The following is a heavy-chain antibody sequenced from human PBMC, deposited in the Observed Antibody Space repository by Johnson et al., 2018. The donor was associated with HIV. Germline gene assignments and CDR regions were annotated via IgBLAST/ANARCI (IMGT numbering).Heavy chain of an antibody. D-gene: IGHD6-19*01. Sequence: QVQLVESGGGLVQPGGSLRLSCAASGFTFSSYAMHWVRQAPGKGLEWVAVISYDGSNKYYADSVKGRFTISRDNSKNSLYLQMNSLRAEDTAVYYCASRSEQWLGAFDIWGQGTMVTVSS. CDR3: ASRSEQWLGAFDI. CDR2: ISYDGSNK. CDR1: GFTFSSYA. J-gene: IGHJ3*02. V-gene: IGHV3-30-3*01.